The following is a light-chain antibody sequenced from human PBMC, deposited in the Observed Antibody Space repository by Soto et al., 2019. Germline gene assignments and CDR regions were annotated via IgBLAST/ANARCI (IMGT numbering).Light chain of an antibody. Sequence: EIVLTQSPATLSLSPGERATLSCRASQSVSSYLAWYQQKPGQAPRLLLYDASNRATCIPARFSGSGSGTDFTLTISRLEPEDFAVYYCQQRSNSLTFGGESRVXIK. J-gene: IGKJ4*01. CDR3: QQRSNSLT. CDR1: QSVSSY. V-gene: IGKV3-11*01. CDR2: DAS.